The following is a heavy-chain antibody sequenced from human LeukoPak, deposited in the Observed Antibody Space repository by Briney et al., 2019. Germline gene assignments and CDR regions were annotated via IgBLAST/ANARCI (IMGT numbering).Heavy chain of an antibody. D-gene: IGHD6-13*01. J-gene: IGHJ4*02. CDR2: ISSSSSYI. V-gene: IGHV3-21*01. CDR1: GFTFSSYS. Sequence: GGSLRLSCAAPGFTFSSYSMNWVRQAPGKGLEWVSSISSSSSYIYYADSVKGRFTISRDNAKNSLYLQMNSLRAEDTAVYYCAREDLAAAGPSFDYWGQGTLVTVSS. CDR3: AREDLAAAGPSFDY.